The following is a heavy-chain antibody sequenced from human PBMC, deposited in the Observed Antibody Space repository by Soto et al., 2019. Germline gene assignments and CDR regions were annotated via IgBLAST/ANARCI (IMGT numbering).Heavy chain of an antibody. Sequence: QVHLVQSGAEVKKPGSSVKVSCKTSGDSLRRYTLSWVRQAPGQGLEWVGGIIPVYGTTEYSQNFQGRVKIIAVAGAGMSSIYMEIRSLRSVDTAVYFCAVIYSPDAIFAYKFFAMEVWGQGTTVIVSS. J-gene: IGHJ6*02. D-gene: IGHD2-21*01. CDR3: AVIYSPDAIFAYKFFAMEV. CDR2: IIPVYGTT. V-gene: IGHV1-69*01. CDR1: GDSLRRYT.